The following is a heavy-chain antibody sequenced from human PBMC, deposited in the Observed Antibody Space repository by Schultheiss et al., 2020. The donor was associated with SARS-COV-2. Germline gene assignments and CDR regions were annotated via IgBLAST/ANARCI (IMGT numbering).Heavy chain of an antibody. V-gene: IGHV3-23*01. J-gene: IGHJ6*02. Sequence: GGSLRLSCAASGFTFSSYAMSWVRQAPGKGLEWVSAISGSGGSTYYADSVKGRFTISRDNSKNTLYLQMNSLRADDTAVYFCAKWGYSSGYYTYYYGLDVWGQGTTVTVSS. CDR2: ISGSGGST. D-gene: IGHD3-22*01. CDR1: GFTFSSYA. CDR3: AKWGYSSGYYTYYYGLDV.